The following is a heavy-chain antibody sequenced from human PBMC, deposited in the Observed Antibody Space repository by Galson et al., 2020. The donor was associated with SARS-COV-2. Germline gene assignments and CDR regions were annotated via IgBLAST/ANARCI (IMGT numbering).Heavy chain of an antibody. CDR3: ANNNLDYDSSGYHPPSGWLDP. Sequence: SVKVSCKASGGTFSSYAISWVRQAPGQGLEWMGWIIPNFGTANYAQKFQGRVTITADESTSTAYMELSSLRSEDTAVYYCANNNLDYDSSGYHPPSGWLDPWGQGNRVTGSS. CDR1: GGTFSSYA. CDR2: IIPNFGTA. V-gene: IGHV1-69*13. D-gene: IGHD3-22*01. J-gene: IGHJ5*02.